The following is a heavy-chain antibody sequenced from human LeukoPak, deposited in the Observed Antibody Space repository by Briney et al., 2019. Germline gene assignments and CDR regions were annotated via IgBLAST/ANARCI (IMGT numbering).Heavy chain of an antibody. D-gene: IGHD3-22*01. CDR3: ARESMNYYDSSGYTAYDY. CDR1: EGTFSSYA. Sequence: ASVKVSCKASEGTFSSYAISWVRQAPGQGLEWMGGIIPIFGTANYAQKFQGRVTITTDESTSTAYMELSSLRSEDTAVYYCARESMNYYDSSGYTAYDYWGQGTLVTVSS. J-gene: IGHJ4*02. CDR2: IIPIFGTA. V-gene: IGHV1-69*05.